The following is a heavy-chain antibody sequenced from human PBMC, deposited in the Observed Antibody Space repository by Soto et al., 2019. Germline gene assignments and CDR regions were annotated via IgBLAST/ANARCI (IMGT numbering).Heavy chain of an antibody. CDR1: GGTFRRFA. CDR3: ARVSVDCSTTSCYTDSGMDV. J-gene: IGHJ6*02. V-gene: IGHV1-69*01. D-gene: IGHD2-2*02. Sequence: QVQLVQSGAEVKQPGSSVKVSCKASGGTFRRFAISWVRQAPGQGLEWMGGIIPLFNTTNYAQRFQGRVTVTADESTSAAYMELSSLTSEDTTVFYWARVSVDCSTTSCYTDSGMDVWGQGTTVIVSS. CDR2: IIPLFNTT.